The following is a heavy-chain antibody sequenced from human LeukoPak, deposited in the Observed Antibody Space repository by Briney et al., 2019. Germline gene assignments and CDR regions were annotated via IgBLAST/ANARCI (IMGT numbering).Heavy chain of an antibody. Sequence: RASVKVSCKASGGTFSSYAISWVRQAPGQGLEWMGGIIPIFGTTNYAQKFQDRVTITADKSTSTAYMELSSLRSDDTAVYYCAREPRDGYNSGVFDYWGQGTLVTVSS. CDR3: AREPRDGYNSGVFDY. D-gene: IGHD5-24*01. J-gene: IGHJ4*02. CDR1: GGTFSSYA. CDR2: IIPIFGTT. V-gene: IGHV1-69*06.